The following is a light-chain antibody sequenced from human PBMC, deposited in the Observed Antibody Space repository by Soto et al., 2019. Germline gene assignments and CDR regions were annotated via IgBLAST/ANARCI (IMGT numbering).Light chain of an antibody. Sequence: QSVLTQPASVSGSPGQSIIISCTGTSSDVGGYNYVSWYQQHPGKAPKLMIYDVTSRPSGVSNRFSGFKSGNTASLTISGLQAEDEANYYCSSYTSSSTLVFGGGTKLTVL. CDR3: SSYTSSSTLV. CDR2: DVT. J-gene: IGLJ2*01. CDR1: SSDVGGYNY. V-gene: IGLV2-14*01.